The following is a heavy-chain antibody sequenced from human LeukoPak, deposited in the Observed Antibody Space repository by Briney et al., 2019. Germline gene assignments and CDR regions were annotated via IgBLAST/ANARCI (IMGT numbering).Heavy chain of an antibody. CDR2: INHSGRT. V-gene: IGHV4-34*01. D-gene: IGHD3-22*01. CDR3: ACLTTADAFDI. Sequence: SETLSLTCAVYGGSFSGYYWSWIRQPPGKGLEWIGEINHSGRTNYNPSLKSRVTISVDTSKNQFSLKLSSVTAADTAVYYCACLTTADAFDIWGQGTMVTVSS. CDR1: GGSFSGYY. J-gene: IGHJ3*02.